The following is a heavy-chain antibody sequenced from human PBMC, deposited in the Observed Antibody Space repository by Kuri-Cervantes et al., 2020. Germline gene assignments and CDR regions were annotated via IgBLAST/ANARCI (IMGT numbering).Heavy chain of an antibody. CDR2: INHSGST. Sequence: ESLKISCAASGFTFSTHAMSWIRQPPGKGLEWIGEINHSGSTNYNPSLKSRVTISVDTSKNQFSLKLSSVTAADTAVYYCARQGYGSTTPEFDPWGQGTLVTVSS. D-gene: IGHD2-2*01. CDR3: ARQGYGSTTPEFDP. V-gene: IGHV4-34*01. CDR1: GFTFSTHA. J-gene: IGHJ5*02.